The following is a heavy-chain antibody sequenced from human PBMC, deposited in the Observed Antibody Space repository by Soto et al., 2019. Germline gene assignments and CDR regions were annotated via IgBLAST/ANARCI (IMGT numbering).Heavy chain of an antibody. D-gene: IGHD3-22*01. CDR1: GGSISSGDYY. CDR3: ARELLFYDSDGFSWDDAFDI. Sequence: PSETLSLTCTVSGGSISSGDYYWSWIRQPPGKGLEWIGYIYQSGSTYYNPSLKSRVTMSLDRPKNQFSLKLSSVTAADTAVYYCARELLFYDSDGFSWDDAFDIWGQGTMVTVSS. CDR2: IYQSGST. V-gene: IGHV4-30-4*01. J-gene: IGHJ3*02.